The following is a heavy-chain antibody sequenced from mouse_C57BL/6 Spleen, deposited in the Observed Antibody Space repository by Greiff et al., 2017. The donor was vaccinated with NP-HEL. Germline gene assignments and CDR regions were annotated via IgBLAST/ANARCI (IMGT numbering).Heavy chain of an antibody. CDR1: GFNIKDDY. V-gene: IGHV14-4*01. J-gene: IGHJ1*03. D-gene: IGHD1-1*01. CDR2: IDPENGDT. Sequence: VQLKESGAELVRPGAPVKLSCTASGFNIKDDYMHWVKQRPEQGLEWIGWIDPENGDTEYASKFQGKATISAATSANTAYLQLSSLTSEDTAVYYCTTVYYGSRGYFDVWGTGTTVTVSS. CDR3: TTVYYGSRGYFDV.